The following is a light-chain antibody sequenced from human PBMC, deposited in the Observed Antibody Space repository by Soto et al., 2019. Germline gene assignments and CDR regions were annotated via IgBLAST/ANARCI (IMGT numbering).Light chain of an antibody. CDR3: SSYAGSNNVV. CDR1: SNDVGAYNY. J-gene: IGLJ3*02. CDR2: EFN. Sequence: QSALTQPPSASGSPGQSVTISCTGTSNDVGAYNYVSWYQLHPGKAPKLIIFEFNKRPSGVPDRFSGSKSGSTASLTVSGLRAEDEADYYCSSYAGSNNVVFGGGTKLTVL. V-gene: IGLV2-8*01.